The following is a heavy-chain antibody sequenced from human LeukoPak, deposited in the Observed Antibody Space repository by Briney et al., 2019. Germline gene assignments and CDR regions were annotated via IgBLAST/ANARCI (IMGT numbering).Heavy chain of an antibody. D-gene: IGHD1-20*01. CDR2: IKSKTDGGTT. CDR3: TTDTYNWNDVDAFDI. V-gene: IGHV3-15*01. CDR1: GFTFSNAW. J-gene: IGHJ3*02. Sequence: PGGSLGLSCAASGFTFSNAWMSWVRQAPGKGLEWVGRIKSKTDGGTTDYAAPVKGRFTISRDDSKNTLYLQMNSLKTEDTAVYYCTTDTYNWNDVDAFDIWGQGTMVTVSS.